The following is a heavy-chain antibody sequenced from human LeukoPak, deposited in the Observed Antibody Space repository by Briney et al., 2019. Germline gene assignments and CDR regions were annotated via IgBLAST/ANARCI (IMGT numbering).Heavy chain of an antibody. V-gene: IGHV4-34*01. CDR2: INHSGST. CDR3: ARQSPYYYGSGSYYSYDY. CDR1: GGSFSGYY. J-gene: IGHJ4*02. Sequence: SETLSLTCAVYGGSFSGYYWSWIRQPPGKGLEWIGEINHSGSTNYNPSLKSRVTISVDTSKNQFSLKLSSVTAADTAVYYCARQSPYYYGSGSYYSYDYWGQGTLVTVSS. D-gene: IGHD3-10*01.